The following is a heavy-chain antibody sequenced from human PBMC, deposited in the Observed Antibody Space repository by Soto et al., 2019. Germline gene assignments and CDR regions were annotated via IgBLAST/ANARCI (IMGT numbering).Heavy chain of an antibody. CDR2: IYYNGDT. CDR1: GDSISSSNW. Sequence: QVQLQESGPGLVKPSGTLSLTCGVSGDSISSSNWWRWVRQPPGKGLEWIAEIYYNGDTNYNPSFESRVTISVDNSKNQFSLELNSVTAEDTAVYYCAKESLLSRGVISRYCQHWGQGTLVTVSS. D-gene: IGHD3-10*01. J-gene: IGHJ1*01. CDR3: AKESLLSRGVISRYCQH. V-gene: IGHV4-4*02.